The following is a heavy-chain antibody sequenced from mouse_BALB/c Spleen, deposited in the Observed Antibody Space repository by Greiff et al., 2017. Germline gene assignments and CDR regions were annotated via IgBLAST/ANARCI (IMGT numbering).Heavy chain of an antibody. V-gene: IGHV5-17*02. J-gene: IGHJ2*01. D-gene: IGHD1-2*01. Sequence: EVHLVESGGGLVQPGGSRKLSCAASGFTFSSFGMHWVRQAPEKGLEWVAYISSGSSTIYYADTVKGRFTISRDNPKNTLFLQMTSLRSEDTAMYYCARGGLRLPYYFDYWGQGTTLTVSS. CDR2: ISSGSSTI. CDR1: GFTFSSFG. CDR3: ARGGLRLPYYFDY.